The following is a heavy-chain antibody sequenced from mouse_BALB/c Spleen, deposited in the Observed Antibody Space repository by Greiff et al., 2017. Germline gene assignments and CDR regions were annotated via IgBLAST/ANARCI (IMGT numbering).Heavy chain of an antibody. D-gene: IGHD2-3*01. CDR2: ISSGGSYT. V-gene: IGHV5-6-4*01. CDR3: TRDRDGYYAYFDV. J-gene: IGHJ1*01. CDR1: GFTFSSYT. Sequence: EVQGVESGGGLVKPGGSLKLSCAASGFTFSSYTMSWVRQTPEKRLEWVATISSGGSYTYYPDSVKGRFTISRDNAKNTLYLQMSSLKSEDTAMYYCTRDRDGYYAYFDVWGAGTTVTVSS.